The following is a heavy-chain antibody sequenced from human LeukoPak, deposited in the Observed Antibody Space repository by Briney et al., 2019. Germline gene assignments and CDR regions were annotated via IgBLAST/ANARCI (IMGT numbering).Heavy chain of an antibody. Sequence: GGSLRLSCAASGFTFSSYAMHWVRQAPGKGLEWIAYISDRASAIYYADSVKGRFTISRDNSKKSLYLQMNSLRAEDTALYYCARDGSGWQLLPDTFHFWGLGTMVSVS. CDR3: ARDGSGWQLLPDTFHF. D-gene: IGHD6-19*01. V-gene: IGHV3-48*03. J-gene: IGHJ3*01. CDR1: GFTFSSYA. CDR2: ISDRASAI.